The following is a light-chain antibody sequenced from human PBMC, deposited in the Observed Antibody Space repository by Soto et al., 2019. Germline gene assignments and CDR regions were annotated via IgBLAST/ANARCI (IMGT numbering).Light chain of an antibody. CDR1: QGISSW. CDR3: QQSYSTPSIT. J-gene: IGKJ5*01. V-gene: IGKV1-12*02. CDR2: AAS. Sequence: DIQMTQSPSSVSASVGDRVTITCRASQGISSWLAWYQKKPGKAPNLLIYAASSLQSGVPSRFSGSGSGTDFTLTISSLQPEDYATYYCQQSYSTPSITFGQGTRLEIK.